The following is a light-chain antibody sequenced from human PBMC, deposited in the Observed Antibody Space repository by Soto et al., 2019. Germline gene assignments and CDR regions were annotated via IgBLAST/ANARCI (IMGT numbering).Light chain of an antibody. J-gene: IGLJ1*01. CDR1: RTSIGSNT. V-gene: IGLV1-44*01. CDR3: AAWDDSLGGFYV. CDR2: SNN. Sequence: QSALTQPPSVSGTPGQRVTISCSGSRTSIGSNTVNWYQHLPGSAPKLLIYSNNHRPSGVPDRFSASKAGASASLAISGLQSEDEGDYYCAAWDDSLGGFYVFGSGTKVTVL.